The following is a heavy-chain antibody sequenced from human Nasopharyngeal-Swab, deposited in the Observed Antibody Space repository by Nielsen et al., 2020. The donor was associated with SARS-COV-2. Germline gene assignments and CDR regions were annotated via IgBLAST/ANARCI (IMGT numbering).Heavy chain of an antibody. D-gene: IGHD6-19*01. CDR2: IYYSGST. Sequence: GSLRLPCTVSGGSIRSYYWSWNRQPPGKGLEWIGYIYYSGSTNYNPSLKSRVTISVDTSKNQFSLKLSSVTAADTAVYYCARSPRSYSSGWYYAFDIWGQGTMVTVSS. V-gene: IGHV4-59*01. CDR3: ARSPRSYSSGWYYAFDI. CDR1: GGSIRSYY. J-gene: IGHJ3*02.